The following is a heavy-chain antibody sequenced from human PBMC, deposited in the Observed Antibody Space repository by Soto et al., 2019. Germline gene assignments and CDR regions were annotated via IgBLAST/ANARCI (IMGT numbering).Heavy chain of an antibody. D-gene: IGHD2-2*01. CDR2: IWYDGSNK. J-gene: IGHJ6*02. CDR1: GFTFSSYG. Sequence: QVQLVESGGGVVQPGRSLRLSCAASGFTFSSYGMHWVRQAPGKGLEWVAVIWYDGSNKYYADSVKGRFTISRDNSKNTLYLQMDSLSAEDTAVYYCARVGCSSTSCVRETYYYYGMDVWGQGTTVTVSS. V-gene: IGHV3-33*01. CDR3: ARVGCSSTSCVRETYYYYGMDV.